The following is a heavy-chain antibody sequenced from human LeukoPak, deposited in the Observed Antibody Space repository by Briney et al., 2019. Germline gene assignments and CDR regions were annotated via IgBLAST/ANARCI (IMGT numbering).Heavy chain of an antibody. CDR1: GFTFSDYY. CDR3: ARHQHPIRIAVAIYYYYMDV. J-gene: IGHJ6*03. D-gene: IGHD6-19*01. V-gene: IGHV3-11*01. Sequence: GGSLRLSCAASGFTFSDYYMSWIRQAPGKALEGVSYISSSGSTIYYSDSVKGRFTISRDNAKNSLYLQMNSLRAEDTAVYYCARHQHPIRIAVAIYYYYMDVWGKGTTVTVSS. CDR2: ISSSGSTI.